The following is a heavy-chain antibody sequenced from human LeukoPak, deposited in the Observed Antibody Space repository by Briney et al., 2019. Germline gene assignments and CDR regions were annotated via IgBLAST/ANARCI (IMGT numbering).Heavy chain of an antibody. CDR1: GGSISSSSYY. J-gene: IGHJ4*02. V-gene: IGHV4-39*01. D-gene: IGHD6-19*01. CDR2: IYYSGST. CDR3: ARQQRQWLVHDYFDY. Sequence: PSETLSLTRTVSGGSISSSSYYWGWIRQPPGKGLEWIGSIYYSGSTYYNPSLKSRVTISVDTSKNQFSLKLSSVTAADTAVYYCARQQRQWLVHDYFDYWGQGTLVTVSS.